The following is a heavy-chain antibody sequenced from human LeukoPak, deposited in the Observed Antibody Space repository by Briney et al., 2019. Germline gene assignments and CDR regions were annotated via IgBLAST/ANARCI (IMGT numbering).Heavy chain of an antibody. V-gene: IGHV3-23*01. CDR3: AKEPSGTYYYDY. CDR2: SSGSGDST. CDR1: GFTFSSYA. J-gene: IGHJ4*02. D-gene: IGHD1-26*01. Sequence: GGSLRLSCAASGFTFSSYAMAWVRQAPGKGLEWVSASSGSGDSTYYADSVKGRFTISRDNSKKTLYLQMDSLRADDTAVYYCAKEPSGTYYYDYWGQGTLVTVSS.